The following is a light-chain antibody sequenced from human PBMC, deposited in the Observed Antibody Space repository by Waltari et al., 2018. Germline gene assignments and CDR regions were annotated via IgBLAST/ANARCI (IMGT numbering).Light chain of an antibody. CDR1: TSNIGSNY. V-gene: IGLV1-47*01. CDR3: ATWDDSLSGPRV. CDR2: RNN. Sequence: QSVLTQSPSASGTPGQRVTISCSGSTSNIGSNYVYWYQQLPGTAPKLLIYRNNHRPAGVPDRFSGAKSGTSASLAVSGLRSGDEADYFCATWDDSLSGPRVFGGGTRLTV. J-gene: IGLJ3*02.